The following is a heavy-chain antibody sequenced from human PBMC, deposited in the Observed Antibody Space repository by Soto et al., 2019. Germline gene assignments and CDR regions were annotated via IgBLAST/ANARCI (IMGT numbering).Heavy chain of an antibody. CDR3: ARDGRSSSWTDYYYYGMDV. D-gene: IGHD6-13*01. J-gene: IGHJ6*02. V-gene: IGHV3-53*01. Sequence: GVSLRLSCAASGFTVSSNYMSWVRQAPGKGLEWVSVIYSGGSTYYADSVKGRFTISRDNSKNTLYLQMNSLRAEDTAVYYCARDGRSSSWTDYYYYGMDVWGQGTTVTVSS. CDR1: GFTVSSNY. CDR2: IYSGGST.